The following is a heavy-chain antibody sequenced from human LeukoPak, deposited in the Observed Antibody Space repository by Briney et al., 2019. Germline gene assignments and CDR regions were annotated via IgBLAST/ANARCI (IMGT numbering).Heavy chain of an antibody. J-gene: IGHJ4*02. Sequence: GEAPKIPCKGSGYSLTNYWIGRVRQMPGKGLEGMGIIYPGDSDTKYSTSFQGQLTISDDNSISTAYLQWSSLKASDTAMYYCARRPGMYQPLSFDYWGQGTPVTVSS. CDR1: GYSLTNYW. CDR3: ARRPGMYQPLSFDY. CDR2: IYPGDSDT. V-gene: IGHV5-51*01. D-gene: IGHD2-2*01.